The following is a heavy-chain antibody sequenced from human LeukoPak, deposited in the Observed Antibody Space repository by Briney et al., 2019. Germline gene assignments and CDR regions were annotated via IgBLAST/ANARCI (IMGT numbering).Heavy chain of an antibody. D-gene: IGHD5-24*01. CDR2: ISGSGSGGST. Sequence: AGGSLRLSCAASGFTFSSSAMSWVRQAPGKGLEWVSSISGSGSGGSTYYADSVKGRFTISRDNSKNTLYPQMNSLRAEDTAVYYCAKSGYNRFDYWGQGTLVTVSS. V-gene: IGHV3-23*01. CDR3: AKSGYNRFDY. J-gene: IGHJ4*02. CDR1: GFTFSSSA.